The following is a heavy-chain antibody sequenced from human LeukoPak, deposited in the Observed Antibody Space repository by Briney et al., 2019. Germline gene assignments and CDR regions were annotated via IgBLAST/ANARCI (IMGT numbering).Heavy chain of an antibody. CDR2: ISWNSGRI. J-gene: IGHJ4*02. V-gene: IGHV3-21*01. CDR3: AGMGDYYDSSGYYS. CDR1: GFTFSSYW. Sequence: GGSLRLSCAASGFTFSSYWMSWVRQAPGKGLEWVSGISWNSGRIGYADSVKGRFTISRDNAKNSLYLQMNSLRAEDTAVYYCAGMGDYYDSSGYYSGGQGTLVTVSS. D-gene: IGHD3-22*01.